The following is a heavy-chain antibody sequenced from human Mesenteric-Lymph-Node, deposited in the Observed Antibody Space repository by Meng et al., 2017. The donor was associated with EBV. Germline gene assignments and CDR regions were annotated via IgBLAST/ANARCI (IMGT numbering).Heavy chain of an antibody. Sequence: QVQLVQSGAEVKXPXSSMKVSXKASGGTFSSSAISWVRQAPGQGLEWMGGIFPMIGTPNYAQKFQGRVTITADKFTNTAYMELSSLRSEDTAVYYCARIPSVRFTHYFDLWGQGTLVTVSS. CDR3: ARIPSVRFTHYFDL. V-gene: IGHV1-69*06. CDR1: GGTFSSSA. CDR2: IFPMIGTP. J-gene: IGHJ4*02.